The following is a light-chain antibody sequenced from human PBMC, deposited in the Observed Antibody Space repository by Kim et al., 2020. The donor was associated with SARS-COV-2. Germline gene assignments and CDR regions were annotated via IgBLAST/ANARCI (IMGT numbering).Light chain of an antibody. V-gene: IGKV3-20*01. J-gene: IGKJ2*01. CDR2: DAS. CDR1: QSVSSSY. CDR3: QQYGSSPLYT. Sequence: ENVLTQSPGTLSLSPGERATLSCRASQSVSSSYLAWYQQKPGQAPRLLIYDASSRPTGIPDRFSGSGSGTDFTLTISRLEPKDFAVYYCQQYGSSPLYTFGQGTKLEI.